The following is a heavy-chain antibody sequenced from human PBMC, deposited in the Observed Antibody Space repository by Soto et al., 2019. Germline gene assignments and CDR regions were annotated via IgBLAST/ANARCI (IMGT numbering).Heavy chain of an antibody. CDR3: ARRAFCGGDCTARPQDYYGMDV. D-gene: IGHD2-21*02. Sequence: PGESLKISCKGSGYSFTSYWIAWVRQMPGKGLEWMGRIDPSDSYTNYSPSFQGHVTISADKSITTAYLQWSSLKASDTAIYYCARRAFCGGDCTARPQDYYGMDVWGQGTAVTVSS. CDR1: GYSFTSYW. V-gene: IGHV5-10-1*01. J-gene: IGHJ6*02. CDR2: IDPSDSYT.